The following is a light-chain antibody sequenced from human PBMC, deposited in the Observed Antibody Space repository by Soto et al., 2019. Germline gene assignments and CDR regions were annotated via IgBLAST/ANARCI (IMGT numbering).Light chain of an antibody. Sequence: DIQMTQSPSSLSASVGDRVTITCRARQYISSYVNWYQQKPGKVPKFLIYGASDLQRGVPSRFSGSGSGTDFTLTINSLQPEDFATYYCQQSYSRPLTFGPGTKLDIK. CDR3: QQSYSRPLT. V-gene: IGKV1-39*01. J-gene: IGKJ3*01. CDR1: QYISSY. CDR2: GAS.